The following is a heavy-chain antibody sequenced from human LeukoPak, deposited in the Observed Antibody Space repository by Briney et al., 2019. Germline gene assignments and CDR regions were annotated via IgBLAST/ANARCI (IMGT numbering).Heavy chain of an antibody. J-gene: IGHJ4*02. CDR2: ISGSGDTT. Sequence: PGGSLRLSCAASGFTFSSYAMSWVRQAPGKGLEWVSAISGSGDTTYYASSVRGRFTISRDNSKNTLYLQMGSLRAEDMAVYYCTARDGSGYWGQGTLVIVSS. CDR3: ARDGSGY. CDR1: GFTFSSYA. V-gene: IGHV3-64*01.